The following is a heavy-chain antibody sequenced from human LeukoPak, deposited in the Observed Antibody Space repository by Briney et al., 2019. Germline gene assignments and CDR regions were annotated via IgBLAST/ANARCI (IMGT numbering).Heavy chain of an antibody. CDR1: GYSISSDYY. D-gene: IGHD3-16*02. V-gene: IGHV4-38-2*02. Sequence: SETLSLTCTVSGYSISSDYYWGWIRQPPGRGLEWIGTIYHSGSTYYNPSLKSRVTISVDTSKNQFSLKLSSVTAADTAVYYCARYDVWGSYRAFDYWGQGTLVTVSS. CDR3: ARYDVWGSYRAFDY. CDR2: IYHSGST. J-gene: IGHJ4*02.